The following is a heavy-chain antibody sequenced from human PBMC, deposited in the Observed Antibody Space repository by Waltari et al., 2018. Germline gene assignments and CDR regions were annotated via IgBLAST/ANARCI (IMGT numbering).Heavy chain of an antibody. CDR2: INHSGST. J-gene: IGHJ5*02. D-gene: IGHD3-22*01. V-gene: IGHV4-34*01. Sequence: QVQLQQWGAGLLKPSETLSLTCAVYGGSFSGYYWSWIRQPPGKELEWIGEINHSGSTNYNPSLKSRVTISVDTSKNQFSLKLSSVTAADTAVYYCARADPSGYDWFDPWGQGTLVTVSS. CDR3: ARADPSGYDWFDP. CDR1: GGSFSGYY.